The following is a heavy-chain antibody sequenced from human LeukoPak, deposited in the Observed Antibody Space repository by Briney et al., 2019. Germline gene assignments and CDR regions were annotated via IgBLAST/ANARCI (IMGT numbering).Heavy chain of an antibody. D-gene: IGHD2-15*01. Sequence: PSETLSLTCAVYGGSFSGYYWSWIRQPPGKGLEWIGEINHSGSTNYNPSLKSRVTISVDTSKNQFSLKLSSVTAADTAVYYCARGVKGYCSGGSCYYLSWFDPWGQGTLVTVSS. V-gene: IGHV4-34*01. CDR3: ARGVKGYCSGGSCYYLSWFDP. J-gene: IGHJ5*02. CDR1: GGSFSGYY. CDR2: INHSGST.